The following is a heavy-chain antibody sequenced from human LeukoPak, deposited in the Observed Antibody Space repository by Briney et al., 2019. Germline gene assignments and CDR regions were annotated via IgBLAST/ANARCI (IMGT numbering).Heavy chain of an antibody. D-gene: IGHD3-22*01. V-gene: IGHV4-61*02. Sequence: PSETLSLTCTVPGGSISSGSYYWSWIRQPAGKGLEWIGRIYTSGSTNYNPSLKSRVTISVDTSKNQFSLKLSSVTAADTAVYYCARSQDDSSGYYPDYWGQGTLVTVSS. CDR3: ARSQDDSSGYYPDY. J-gene: IGHJ4*02. CDR1: GGSISSGSYY. CDR2: IYTSGST.